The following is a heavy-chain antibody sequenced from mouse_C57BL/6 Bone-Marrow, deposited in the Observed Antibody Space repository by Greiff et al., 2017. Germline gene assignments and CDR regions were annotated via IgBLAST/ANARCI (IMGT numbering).Heavy chain of an antibody. CDR1: GYTFTSYW. CDR2: IDPSDSYT. V-gene: IGHV1-59*01. CDR3: ARGYFDY. J-gene: IGHJ2*01. Sequence: QVHVKQPGAELVRPGTSVKLSCKASGYTFTSYWMHWVKQRPGQGLEWIGVIDPSDSYTNYNQKFKGKATLTVDTSSSTAYMQLSSLTSEDSAVYYCARGYFDYWGQGTTLTVSS.